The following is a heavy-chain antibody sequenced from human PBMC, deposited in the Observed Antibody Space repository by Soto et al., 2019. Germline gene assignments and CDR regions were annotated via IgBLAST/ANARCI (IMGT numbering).Heavy chain of an antibody. CDR1: GGTFSSYA. V-gene: IGHV1-69*01. CDR3: SREGSSGYYGNYFDY. CDR2: FIPIFGTE. D-gene: IGHD3-22*01. J-gene: IGHJ4*02. Sequence: QVQLVQSGAEVKKPGSSVKVSCKASGGTFSSYAISWVRQAPGQGVEWMGGFIPIFGTENYAQKFQGRITITADESTSTAYMELSSLRSEDTAVYYCSREGSSGYYGNYFDYWGQGTLVTFSS.